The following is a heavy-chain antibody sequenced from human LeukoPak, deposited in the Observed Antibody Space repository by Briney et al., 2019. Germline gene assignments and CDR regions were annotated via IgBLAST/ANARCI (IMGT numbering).Heavy chain of an antibody. Sequence: GESLKISCKLSDYSFSTWFGWWRQMPREGPEWMGMTYPYDSETKYNPSFQSQVTISVDTSITTAYLHWSLLKASDTAMYSCARTIVAAGLYYSEYSGQRTLPTASS. CDR3: ARTIVAAGLYYSEY. D-gene: IGHD6-13*01. CDR2: TYPYDSET. J-gene: IGHJ4*02. V-gene: IGHV5-51*01. CDR1: DYSFSTW.